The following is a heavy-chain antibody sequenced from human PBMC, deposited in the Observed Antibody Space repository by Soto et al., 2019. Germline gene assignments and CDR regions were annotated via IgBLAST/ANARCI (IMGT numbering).Heavy chain of an antibody. Sequence: GEPTSHSCSASGFPFGSYAMSWVRQAIGKGLEWVSAISGSGVSTYYADSVKGRFTISRDNSKNTLYLQMNSLRAEDTAGYNCAKGSGARYGDYVEYWGQGTLVTLS. CDR1: GFPFGSYA. V-gene: IGHV3-23*01. D-gene: IGHD4-17*01. J-gene: IGHJ4*02. CDR2: ISGSGVST. CDR3: AKGSGARYGDYVEY.